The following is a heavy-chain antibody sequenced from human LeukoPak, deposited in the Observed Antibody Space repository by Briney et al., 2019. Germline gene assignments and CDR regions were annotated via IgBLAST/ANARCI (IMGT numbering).Heavy chain of an antibody. V-gene: IGHV4-38-2*01. CDR2: IYHSGST. CDR1: GYSISSGNY. J-gene: IGHJ4*02. CDR3: ARLRGLQCDY. D-gene: IGHD5-24*01. Sequence: PSETLSLTCAVSGYSISSGNYWGWIRQPPGKGLEWIGSIYHSGSTYYNPSLKSRVTISVDTSKNQFSLKLSSVTAADTAVYYCARLRGLQCDYWGQGTLVTVSS.